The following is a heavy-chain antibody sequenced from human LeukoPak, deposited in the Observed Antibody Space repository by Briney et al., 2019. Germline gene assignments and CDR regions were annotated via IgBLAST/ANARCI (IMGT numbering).Heavy chain of an antibody. CDR3: ARGSGYYSPWIT. V-gene: IGHV3-21*05. Sequence: GGSLRLSCAASGFIFGSFSMNWVRQAPGKAPEGASYISAYGDYIYYADSVKGRFTTSRDDADNSLFLQMNSLRAEDTAVYYCARGSGYYSPWITWGQGTLVTVSS. CDR2: ISAYGDYI. CDR1: GFIFGSFS. J-gene: IGHJ4*02. D-gene: IGHD3-22*01.